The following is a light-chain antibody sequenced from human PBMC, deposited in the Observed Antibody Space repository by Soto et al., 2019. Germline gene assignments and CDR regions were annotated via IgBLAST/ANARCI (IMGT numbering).Light chain of an antibody. V-gene: IGKV3-20*01. CDR2: SAS. J-gene: IGKJ1*01. CDR1: QSIKSNY. CDR3: QQFDGSLSWT. Sequence: ENVLTQSPGTLSLSPGERATLSCRASQSIKSNYIAWYQQKPGQAPRLLIYSASSRATGIPDRFSGSGSGTDFTLTISGLEPEDFAVYYCQQFDGSLSWTFGQGTKVDIK.